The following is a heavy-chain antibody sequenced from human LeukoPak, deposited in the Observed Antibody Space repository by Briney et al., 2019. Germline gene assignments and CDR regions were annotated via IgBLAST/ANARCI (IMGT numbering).Heavy chain of an antibody. Sequence: GRSLRLSCAASGFTFSSYAMHWVRQAPGKGLEWVAVISYDGSNKYYADSVKGRFTISRDNSKNTLYLQMNSLRAEDTAVYYCARDDYGDYGSKSGWGQGTLVTVSS. V-gene: IGHV3-30-3*01. CDR2: ISYDGSNK. CDR3: ARDDYGDYGSKSG. CDR1: GFTFSSYA. D-gene: IGHD4-17*01. J-gene: IGHJ4*02.